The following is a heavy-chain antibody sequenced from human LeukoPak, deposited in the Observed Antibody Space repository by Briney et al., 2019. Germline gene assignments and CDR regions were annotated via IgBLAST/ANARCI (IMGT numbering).Heavy chain of an antibody. D-gene: IGHD6-13*01. Sequence: PGGSLRLSCAASGFTFNIFGMHWVRQVPGNGLEWVAVLWADGNTAHYADSVKGRFTISRDSSENTLYLQMNSLRSEDTAVYYCVKESAADATFHFDYWGQGPLVTVSS. CDR3: VKESAADATFHFDY. V-gene: IGHV3-33*06. J-gene: IGHJ4*02. CDR1: GFTFNIFG. CDR2: LWADGNTA.